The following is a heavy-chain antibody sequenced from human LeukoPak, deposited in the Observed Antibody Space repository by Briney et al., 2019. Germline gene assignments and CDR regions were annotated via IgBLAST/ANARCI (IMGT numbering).Heavy chain of an antibody. CDR3: ASSGLYFYN. V-gene: IGHV3-48*01. J-gene: IGHJ4*02. CDR2: ISSSSSTI. D-gene: IGHD6-19*01. Sequence: GGSLRLSCTVSGFTVSSNSMSWVRQAPGEWLGWVSYISSSSSTIFYADSVEGRFSLSRDNAKNSLYLQMNSLMAEGTAVDYCASSGLYFYNWGQGALVTVSS. CDR1: GFTVSSNS.